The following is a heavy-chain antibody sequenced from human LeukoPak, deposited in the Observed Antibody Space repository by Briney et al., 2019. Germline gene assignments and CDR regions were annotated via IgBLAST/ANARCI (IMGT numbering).Heavy chain of an antibody. V-gene: IGHV3-30*03. J-gene: IGHJ4*02. CDR1: GFTFSSYG. Sequence: PGRSLRLSCAASGFTFSSYGMHWVRQAPGKGLEWVAVISYDGSNKYYADSVKGRFTISRDNSKNTLYLQMNSLRAEDTAVYYCATLWFGELFDYWGQGTLVTVSS. D-gene: IGHD3-10*01. CDR3: ATLWFGELFDY. CDR2: ISYDGSNK.